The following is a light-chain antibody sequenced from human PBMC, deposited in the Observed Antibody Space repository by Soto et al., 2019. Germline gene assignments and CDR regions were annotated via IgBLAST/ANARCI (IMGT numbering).Light chain of an antibody. J-gene: IGLJ2*01. CDR1: NSDAGGYDY. CDR3: SSDAGSNNLV. CDR2: EVN. Sequence: QPVLTQPPSASGSPGQSVTISCTRTNSDAGGYDYVSWYQHHPGKAPKLVIYEVNKRPSGVPDRFSGSKSGNTASLTVSGLQADDEADYFCSSDAGSNNLVFGGGTKVTVL. V-gene: IGLV2-8*01.